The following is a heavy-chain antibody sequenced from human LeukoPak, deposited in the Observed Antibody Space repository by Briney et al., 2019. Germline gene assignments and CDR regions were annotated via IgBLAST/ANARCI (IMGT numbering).Heavy chain of an antibody. CDR1: GDSINNNNYY. V-gene: IGHV4-39*01. CDR3: ARITDRTIFGEIMHGFDI. J-gene: IGHJ3*02. Sequence: PSETLSLTCTVSGDSINNNNYYWGWIRQPPGKGLEWIGNIYYNGRTYYSPSLKSRGTISVDTSNNQFSLKLSSVTAADTAVYCCARITDRTIFGEIMHGFDIWGQGTPVTVSS. CDR2: IYYNGRT. D-gene: IGHD3-3*01.